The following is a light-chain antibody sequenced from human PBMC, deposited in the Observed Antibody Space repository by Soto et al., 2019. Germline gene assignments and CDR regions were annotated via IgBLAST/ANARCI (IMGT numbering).Light chain of an antibody. J-gene: IGKJ5*01. CDR3: QQRSSWPPRT. V-gene: IGKV3-11*01. CDR1: QGISSY. CDR2: XAF. Sequence: IVLIQSAATLSLSPGERATLSCRASQGISSYFAWYEAKPGQAPRLLIXXAFXRATGIPARFNASGSGTDFTLTISSLETEDFASEYYCQQRSSWPPRTFGQGTRLEIK.